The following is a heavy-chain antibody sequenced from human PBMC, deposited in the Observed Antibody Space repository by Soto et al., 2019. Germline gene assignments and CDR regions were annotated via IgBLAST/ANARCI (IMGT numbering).Heavy chain of an antibody. CDR1: GYTFSSYG. V-gene: IGHV1-18*04. Sequence: QIQLVQSGAEVKMPGASVKVSCKASGYTFSSYGITWVRQAPGQGLEWMGWTSPYNGNTNFAQNFLGRVTLTTDTSTTTAYMELRSLTSDDTAVYYFARDHDSYLYDSSGYPLHWGQGTLVTVSS. CDR2: TSPYNGNT. CDR3: ARDHDSYLYDSSGYPLH. D-gene: IGHD3-22*01. J-gene: IGHJ4*02.